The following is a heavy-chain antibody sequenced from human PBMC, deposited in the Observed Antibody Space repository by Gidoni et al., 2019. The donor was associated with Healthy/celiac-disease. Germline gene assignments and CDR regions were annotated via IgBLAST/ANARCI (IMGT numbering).Heavy chain of an antibody. CDR3: ARDPYVDTAMVRDY. D-gene: IGHD5-18*01. V-gene: IGHV3-48*03. Sequence: EVQLVESGGGLVQPGGSLRLSCAASGFTFSSYEMNWVRQAPGKGLEGVSYISSSGSTIYYADSVKGRFTISRDNAKNSLYLQMNSLRAEDTAVYYCARDPYVDTAMVRDYWGQGTLVTVSS. J-gene: IGHJ4*02. CDR2: ISSSGSTI. CDR1: GFTFSSYE.